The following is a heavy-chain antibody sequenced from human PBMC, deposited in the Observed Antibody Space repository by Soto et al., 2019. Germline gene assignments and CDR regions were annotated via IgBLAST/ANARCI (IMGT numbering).Heavy chain of an antibody. CDR2: ISYDGSNK. D-gene: IGHD5-12*01. Sequence: PGGSLRLSCAASGFTFSSYGMHWVRQAPGKGLEWVAVISYDGSNKYYADSVKGRFTISRDNSKNTLYLQMNSLRAEDTAVYYCAKESVATTLGYYYYYMDVWGKGTTVTVSS. V-gene: IGHV3-30*18. CDR3: AKESVATTLGYYYYYMDV. CDR1: GFTFSSYG. J-gene: IGHJ6*03.